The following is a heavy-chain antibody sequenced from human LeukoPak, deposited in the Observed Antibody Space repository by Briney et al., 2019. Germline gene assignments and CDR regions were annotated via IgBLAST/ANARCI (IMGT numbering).Heavy chain of an antibody. V-gene: IGHV4-34*01. D-gene: IGHD3-10*01. CDR1: GGSFSGYY. CDR3: ARDQLLWFGELLSRLSWFDP. J-gene: IGHJ5*02. CDR2: INHSGGT. Sequence: PSETLSLTCAVYGGSFSGYYWSWIRQPPGKGLEWIGEINHSGGTNYNPSLKSRVAISVDTSKNQFSLKLSSVTAADTAVYYCARDQLLWFGELLSRLSWFDPWGQGTLVTVSS.